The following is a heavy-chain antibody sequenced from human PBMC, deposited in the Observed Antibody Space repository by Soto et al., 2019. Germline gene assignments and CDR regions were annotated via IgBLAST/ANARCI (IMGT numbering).Heavy chain of an antibody. CDR3: TCWRADGCS. CDR2: TKNRSQRYTI. D-gene: IGHD3-10*01. J-gene: IGHJ4*02. Sequence: EVQLVESGGDLVQPGGSLRLSCAASGFTLSNPYMNWVRQAPGKGLEWVARTKNRSQRYTIEYAASVKGRFTISREDSKYSLFLQVNSLKSDVTAAYYCTCWRADGCSWGQGTVVTVAP. V-gene: IGHV3-72*01. CDR1: GFTLSNPY.